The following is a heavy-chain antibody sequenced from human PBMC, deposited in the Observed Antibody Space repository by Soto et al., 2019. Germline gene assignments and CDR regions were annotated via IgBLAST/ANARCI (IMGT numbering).Heavy chain of an antibody. Sequence: SPVKVACKGSGGATSIYAISWGLKDPGQGLEWMGGIIPIFGTANYAQKFQGRVTITADESTSTAYMELSSLRSEDTAVYYCARRGDSGSAADAFDIWGQGTMVTVSS. J-gene: IGHJ3*02. CDR2: IIPIFGTA. D-gene: IGHD1-26*01. CDR1: GGATSIYA. V-gene: IGHV1-69*13. CDR3: ARRGDSGSAADAFDI.